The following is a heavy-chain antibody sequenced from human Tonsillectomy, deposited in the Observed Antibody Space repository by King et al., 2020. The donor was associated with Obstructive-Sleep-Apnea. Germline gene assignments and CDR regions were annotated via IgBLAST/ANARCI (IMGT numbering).Heavy chain of an antibody. CDR3: AKGYYVWGSYRRDAFDI. Sequence: VQLVESGGGLVQPGRSLRLSCAASGFTFDDYAMHWVRQAPGKGLEWVSGISWNSGSIGYAASVKGRFTISRDNAKNSLYLQMNSLRAEDTALYYCAKGYYVWGSYRRDAFDIWGQGTMVTVSS. V-gene: IGHV3-9*01. CDR2: ISWNSGSI. D-gene: IGHD3-16*02. J-gene: IGHJ3*02. CDR1: GFTFDDYA.